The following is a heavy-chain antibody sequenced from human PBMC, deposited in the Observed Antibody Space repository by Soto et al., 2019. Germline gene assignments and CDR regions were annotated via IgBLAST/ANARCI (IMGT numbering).Heavy chain of an antibody. D-gene: IGHD6-13*01. V-gene: IGHV3-48*01. Sequence: GGSLRLSCAASGFTFSSYSMNWVRQAPGKGLERVSYISSSSSTIYYADSVKGRFTISRDNAKNSLYLQMNSLRAEDTAVYYCARHPERIAQIGWFDPWGQGTLVTVSS. J-gene: IGHJ5*02. CDR1: GFTFSSYS. CDR3: ARHPERIAQIGWFDP. CDR2: ISSSSSTI.